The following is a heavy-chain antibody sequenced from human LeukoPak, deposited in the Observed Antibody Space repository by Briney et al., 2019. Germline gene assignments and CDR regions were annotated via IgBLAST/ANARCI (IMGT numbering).Heavy chain of an antibody. CDR2: ISGSGGST. J-gene: IGHJ4*02. D-gene: IGHD3-22*01. CDR1: GFTFSSYA. V-gene: IGHV3-23*01. Sequence: GGSLRLSCAASGFTFSSYAMSWVRQAPGKGLEWVSAISGSGGSTYYADSVKGRFTISRDNSKNTLHLQMNSLRAEDTAVYYCAKGMYYYDSSGYYYASGGQGTLVTVSS. CDR3: AKGMYYYDSSGYYYAS.